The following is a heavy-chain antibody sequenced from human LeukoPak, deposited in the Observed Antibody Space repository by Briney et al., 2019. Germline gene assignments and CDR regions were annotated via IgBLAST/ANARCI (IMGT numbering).Heavy chain of an antibody. CDR1: GGSISSYY. CDR2: IYTSGST. D-gene: IGHD2-2*01. Sequence: SETLSLTCTVSGGSISSYYWSWIRQPAGKGLEWIGRIYTSGSTNYNPSLKSRVTMSVDTSKNQFSLKLSSVTAADTAVYYCARWDCSSTSCAFDIWGQGTMVTVSS. J-gene: IGHJ3*02. CDR3: ARWDCSSTSCAFDI. V-gene: IGHV4-4*07.